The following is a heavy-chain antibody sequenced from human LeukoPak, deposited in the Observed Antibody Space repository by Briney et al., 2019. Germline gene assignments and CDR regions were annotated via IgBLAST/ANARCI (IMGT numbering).Heavy chain of an antibody. J-gene: IGHJ4*02. CDR3: ARLTAVAGTFDY. V-gene: IGHV4-39*01. CDR2: IYYSGST. CDR1: GGSISSSSYY. Sequence: SETLSLTCTVSGGSISSSSYYWGWIRQPPGKGLEWIGSIYYSGSTYYNPSLKSRVTISVDTSKNQFSLKLSSVTAADTAVYYCARLTAVAGTFDYWGQGTLVTVSS. D-gene: IGHD6-19*01.